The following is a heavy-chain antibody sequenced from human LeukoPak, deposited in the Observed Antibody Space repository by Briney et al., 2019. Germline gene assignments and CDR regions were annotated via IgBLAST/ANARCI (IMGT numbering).Heavy chain of an antibody. J-gene: IGHJ4*02. V-gene: IGHV3-30*18. Sequence: GGSLRLSCAASGFTFISYGRHGFRKAPGKGREWVAVISYDGSNKYYADSVKGRFTISRDNSKNTLYLQMNSLRAEDTAVYYCAKDQDYYDSSGYSDYWGQGTLVTVSS. CDR2: ISYDGSNK. CDR3: AKDQDYYDSSGYSDY. CDR1: GFTFISYG. D-gene: IGHD3-22*01.